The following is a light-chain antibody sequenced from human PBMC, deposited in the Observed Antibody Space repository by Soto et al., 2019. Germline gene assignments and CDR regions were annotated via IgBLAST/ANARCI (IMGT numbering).Light chain of an antibody. Sequence: DIQMTQSPSSLSASVRDRVTISCRPGQSINIYLNWYQQRPGKSPKLLISGASSLQTGVPSRFSGSGSETFFTLTINNVQPEDSATYYCQQSFDTPLTFGGGTKVDIK. CDR2: GAS. CDR1: QSINIY. V-gene: IGKV1-39*01. J-gene: IGKJ4*01. CDR3: QQSFDTPLT.